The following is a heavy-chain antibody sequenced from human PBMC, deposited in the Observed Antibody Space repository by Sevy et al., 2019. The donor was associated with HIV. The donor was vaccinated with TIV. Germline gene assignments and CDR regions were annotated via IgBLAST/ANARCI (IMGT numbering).Heavy chain of an antibody. Sequence: GGSLRLSCAASGFTFSYYWMNWVRRAPGKGLEWVANLNDDGSEKYYVDSVKGRFTISRDNAKNNLYVQMHSLRVEDTAVYYCVRTYDNTGYNNFRDGIFDIWGQGTMVTVSS. D-gene: IGHD3-22*01. J-gene: IGHJ3*02. CDR1: GFTFSYYW. CDR3: VRTYDNTGYNNFRDGIFDI. CDR2: LNDDGSEK. V-gene: IGHV3-7*03.